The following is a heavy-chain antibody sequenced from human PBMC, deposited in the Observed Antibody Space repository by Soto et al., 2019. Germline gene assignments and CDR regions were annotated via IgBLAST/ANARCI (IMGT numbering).Heavy chain of an antibody. Sequence: QVQLQESGPGLVKPSQTLSLTCTVSGGSISSGGYYWSWIRQHPGKGLEWIGYIYYSGSTYYNPSLKSRVTISVDTSKNQFSLKLSSVTAADTAVYYCARGLIFKHIVVVTAPYYFDYWGQGTLVTVSS. CDR2: IYYSGST. CDR3: ARGLIFKHIVVVTAPYYFDY. J-gene: IGHJ4*02. CDR1: GGSISSGGYY. D-gene: IGHD2-21*02. V-gene: IGHV4-31*03.